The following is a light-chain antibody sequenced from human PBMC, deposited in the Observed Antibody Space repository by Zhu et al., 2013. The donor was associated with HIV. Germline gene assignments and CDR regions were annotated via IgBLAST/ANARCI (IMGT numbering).Light chain of an antibody. V-gene: IGKV1-27*01. CDR2: DAS. Sequence: DIQLTQSPSFLSASVGDRVTITCRASQGMSSALAWYQQKPGKAPKLLIYDASTLQSGVPSRFSGSGSGTGFTLTISSLQPEDVAIYYCQKCDSAPWTFGQGPRWKSN. CDR1: QGMSSA. J-gene: IGKJ1*01. CDR3: QKCDSAPWT.